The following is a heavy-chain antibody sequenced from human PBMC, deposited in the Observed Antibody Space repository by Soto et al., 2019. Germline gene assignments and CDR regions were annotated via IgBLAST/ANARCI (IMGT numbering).Heavy chain of an antibody. CDR2: TSYSGSA. CDR1: GDSISSGSHY. V-gene: IGHV4-31*03. D-gene: IGHD6-13*01. J-gene: IGHJ4*02. CDR3: VGGLATIYNYFDS. Sequence: PSETLSLSCTVSGDSISSGSHYWNWIRERPGKGLEWLRYTSYSGSAYYSPSLKSRLTISVDAYKNQFSLKPNSVTAADTAVYYRVGGLATIYNYFDSWGQGTQVTVSS.